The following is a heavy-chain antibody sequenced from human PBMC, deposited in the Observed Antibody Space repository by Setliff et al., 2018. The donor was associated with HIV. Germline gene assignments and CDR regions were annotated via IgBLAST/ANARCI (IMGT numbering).Heavy chain of an antibody. V-gene: IGHV4-4*07. D-gene: IGHD1-7*01. CDR3: AKRAVQNGTVTSSNWFES. Sequence: SETLSLTCTVSGGSISSYCLNWIRQPPGRGLEWIGRIFSSGSTKYNPSLQSRVTISIDTSQNQFSLKLTSVTAADTAIYFWAKRAVQNGTVTSSNWFESWGQGTLVTVS. CDR1: GGSISSYC. CDR2: IFSSGST. J-gene: IGHJ5*01.